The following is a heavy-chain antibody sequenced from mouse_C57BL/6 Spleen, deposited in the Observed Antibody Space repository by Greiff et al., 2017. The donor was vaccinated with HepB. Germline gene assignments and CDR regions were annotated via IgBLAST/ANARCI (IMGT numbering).Heavy chain of an antibody. V-gene: IGHV1-15*01. D-gene: IGHD1-2*01. CDR1: GYTFTDYE. CDR2: IDPETGGT. J-gene: IGHJ4*01. CDR3: TREGYYGPYYAMDY. Sequence: VQVVESGAELVRPGASVTLSCKASGYTFTDYEMHWVKQTPVHGLEWIGAIDPETGGTAYNQKFKGKAILTADKSSSTAYMELRSLTSEDSAVYYCTREGYYGPYYAMDYWGQGTSVTVSS.